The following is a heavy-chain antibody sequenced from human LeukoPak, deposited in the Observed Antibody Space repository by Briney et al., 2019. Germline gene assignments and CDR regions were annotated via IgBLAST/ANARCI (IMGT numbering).Heavy chain of an antibody. D-gene: IGHD6-13*01. Sequence: GASVKVSCKASGYTFTGYYMHWVRQAPGQGLEWMGWINPNSGGTNYAQKFQGRVTMTRDTSISTAYMELSRLRSDDTAVYYCARDRRYSSSHDAFDIWGQGTMVTVSS. CDR3: ARDRRYSSSHDAFDI. V-gene: IGHV1-2*02. J-gene: IGHJ3*02. CDR2: INPNSGGT. CDR1: GYTFTGYY.